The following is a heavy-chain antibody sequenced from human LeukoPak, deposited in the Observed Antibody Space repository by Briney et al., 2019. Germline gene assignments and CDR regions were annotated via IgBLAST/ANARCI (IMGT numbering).Heavy chain of an antibody. J-gene: IGHJ4*02. D-gene: IGHD2-2*01. CDR2: ISWNSGSI. V-gene: IGHV3-9*01. Sequence: GRSLRLSCAASGFTFDDYAMHWVRQAPGKGLEWVSGISWNSGSIGYADSVKGRFTISRDDVKNSLYLQMNSLRAEDTALYYCAKAYCSSTSCSFDYWGQGTLVTVSS. CDR3: AKAYCSSTSCSFDY. CDR1: GFTFDDYA.